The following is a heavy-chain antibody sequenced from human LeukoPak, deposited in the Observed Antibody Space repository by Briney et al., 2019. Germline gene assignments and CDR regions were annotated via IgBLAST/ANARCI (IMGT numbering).Heavy chain of an antibody. Sequence: SETLCLTCTVSVGSLSTISYYSGWIPQPPGQRLEWVVGLYFSVSAYSNPPLKSLVTISVDTSTSHISLKRSSVTPAQTGVYFYARQHRHVYYFYYWGQGNLVTVSS. CDR2: LYFSVSA. CDR3: ARQHRHVYYFYY. J-gene: IGHJ4*02. V-gene: IGHV4-39*01. CDR1: VGSLSTISYY.